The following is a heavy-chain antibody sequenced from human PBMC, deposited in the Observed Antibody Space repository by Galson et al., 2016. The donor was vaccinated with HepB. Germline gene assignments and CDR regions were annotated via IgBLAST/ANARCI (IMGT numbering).Heavy chain of an antibody. V-gene: IGHV3-23*01. J-gene: IGHJ4*02. CDR3: AKCPHYYDISGYYSL. D-gene: IGHD3-22*01. CDR1: GFTFSSHA. CDR2: LSGTGAST. Sequence: SLRLSCAASGFTFSSHAMSWVRQAPGKGLEWVAGLSGTGASTYYADSVKGRFTVSRDNSKSTLFLQMDSLRAGDTAIYYCAKCPHYYDISGYYSLWGQGTLVTVSS.